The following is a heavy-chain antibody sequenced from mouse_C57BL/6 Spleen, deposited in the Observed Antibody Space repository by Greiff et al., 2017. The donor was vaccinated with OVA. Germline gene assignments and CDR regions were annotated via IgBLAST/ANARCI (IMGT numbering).Heavy chain of an antibody. CDR2: IDPYSGGT. CDR1: GYTFTSYW. D-gene: IGHD1-1*01. CDR3: ARQADYSGSCFAY. Sequence: VQLQQPGAELVKPGASVKLSCKASGYTFTSYWMHWVKQRPGRGLEWIGRIDPYSGGTKYNEKFKSTATLTVDKPSSTAYMQLSSLPSEDSAVYYCARQADYSGSCFAYWGQGTLVTVSA. J-gene: IGHJ3*01. V-gene: IGHV1-72*01.